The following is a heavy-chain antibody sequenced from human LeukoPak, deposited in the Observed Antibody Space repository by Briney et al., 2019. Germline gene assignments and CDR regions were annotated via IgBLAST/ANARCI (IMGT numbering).Heavy chain of an antibody. D-gene: IGHD3-3*02. Sequence: PSETLSLTCTVSGGSISSYYWSWLRQPPGKGLEWIGYIYYSGSTNYNPSLKSRVTISVDTSKNQFSLKLSSVTAADTAVYYCARDHRPLADEGLNWFDPWGQGTLVTVSS. V-gene: IGHV4-59*01. CDR1: GGSISSYY. CDR3: ARDHRPLADEGLNWFDP. J-gene: IGHJ5*02. CDR2: IYYSGST.